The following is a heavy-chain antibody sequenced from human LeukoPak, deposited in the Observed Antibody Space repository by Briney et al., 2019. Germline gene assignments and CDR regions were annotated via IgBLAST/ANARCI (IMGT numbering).Heavy chain of an antibody. CDR3: TTEWRTVVVAEYYFDY. D-gene: IGHD2-15*01. V-gene: IGHV3-11*01. J-gene: IGHJ4*01. CDR2: ISSSGSTI. CDR1: GFTFSDYY. Sequence: MSGGSLRLSCAASGFTFSDYYMSWIRQAPGKGLEWVSYISSSGSTIYYADSVKGRFTISRDNAKNSLYLQMNSLRAEDTAVYYCTTEWRTVVVAEYYFDYWGQGTLVTVSS.